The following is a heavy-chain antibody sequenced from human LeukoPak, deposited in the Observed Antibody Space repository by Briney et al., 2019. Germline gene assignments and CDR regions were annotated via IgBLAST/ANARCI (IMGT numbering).Heavy chain of an antibody. CDR1: GYTFTSYD. J-gene: IGHJ4*02. V-gene: IGHV1-69*04. CDR2: IIPILGIA. Sequence: SVKVSCKASGYTFTSYDISWVRQAPGQGLEWMGRIIPILGIANYAQKFQGRVTITADKSTSTAYMELSSLRSEDTAVYYCARDGIQLWLRGYFDYWGQGTLVTVSS. D-gene: IGHD5-18*01. CDR3: ARDGIQLWLRGYFDY.